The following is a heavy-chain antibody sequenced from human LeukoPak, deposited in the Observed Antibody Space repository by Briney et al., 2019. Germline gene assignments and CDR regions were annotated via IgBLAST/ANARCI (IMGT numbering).Heavy chain of an antibody. Sequence: ASVKVSCKASGYTFTSYGISWVRQAPGQGLEWMGWITTYNGNTNYAQKLQGRVTMTTDTSTGTAYMELKSLRSDDTAVYYCARALSDYYGSGSLDYWGQGTLVTVSS. CDR1: GYTFTSYG. D-gene: IGHD3-10*01. V-gene: IGHV1-18*01. CDR2: ITTYNGNT. J-gene: IGHJ4*02. CDR3: ARALSDYYGSGSLDY.